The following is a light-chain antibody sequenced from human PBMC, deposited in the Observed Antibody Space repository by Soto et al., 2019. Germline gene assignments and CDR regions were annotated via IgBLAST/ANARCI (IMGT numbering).Light chain of an antibody. CDR1: SSDVGGYNY. CDR2: DVS. Sequence: QSALTQPASVSGSPGQSITISCTGTSSDVGGYNYVSWDQQHPGKAPKLMIYDVSNRPSGVSNRSSGSKSANTASLTISGLQAEDEADYYCSSYTSSSTRVFGTGTKLTVL. J-gene: IGLJ1*01. V-gene: IGLV2-14*01. CDR3: SSYTSSSTRV.